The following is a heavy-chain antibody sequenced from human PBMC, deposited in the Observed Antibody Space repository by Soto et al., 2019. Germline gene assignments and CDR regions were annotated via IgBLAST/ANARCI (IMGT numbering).Heavy chain of an antibody. Sequence: QVQLVQSGAEVKKPGASVKVSCKASGYTFTSYGISWVRQAPGQGPEWMGWISADNGNTNYAQKLQGRGTMTKDTTTSTAYMELRSLRSDDTAEYYGARLKDDYSRSCGLDYWGQGTQV. V-gene: IGHV1-18*04. CDR3: ARLKDDYSRSCGLDY. J-gene: IGHJ4*01. CDR1: GYTFTSYG. CDR2: ISADNGNT. D-gene: IGHD6-6*01.